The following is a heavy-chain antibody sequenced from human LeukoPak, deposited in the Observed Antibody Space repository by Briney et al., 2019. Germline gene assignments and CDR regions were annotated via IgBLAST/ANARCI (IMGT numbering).Heavy chain of an antibody. CDR1: GYAFTSYD. CDR3: ATDPRWSMDV. Sequence: ASVKVSCKASGYAFTSYDINWVRQAPGKGLEWMGGFDPEDGETIYAQKFQGRVTMTEDTSTDTAYMELSSLRSEDTAVYYCATDPRWSMDVWGQGTTVTVSS. V-gene: IGHV1-24*01. CDR2: FDPEDGET. J-gene: IGHJ6*02. D-gene: IGHD5-24*01.